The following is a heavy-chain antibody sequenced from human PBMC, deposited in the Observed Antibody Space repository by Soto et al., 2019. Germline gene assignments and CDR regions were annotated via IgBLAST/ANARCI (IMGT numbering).Heavy chain of an antibody. CDR3: TTGYSGYDYWDY. D-gene: IGHD5-12*01. CDR1: GFTFSNAW. J-gene: IGHJ4*02. Sequence: GGSLRLSCAASGFTFSNAWMSWVRQAPGKGLEWVGRIKSKTDGGTTDYAAPVKGRFTISRDDSKNTLYLQMNSLKTEDTAVYYCTTGYSGYDYWDYWGQGTLVTVSS. V-gene: IGHV3-15*01. CDR2: IKSKTDGGTT.